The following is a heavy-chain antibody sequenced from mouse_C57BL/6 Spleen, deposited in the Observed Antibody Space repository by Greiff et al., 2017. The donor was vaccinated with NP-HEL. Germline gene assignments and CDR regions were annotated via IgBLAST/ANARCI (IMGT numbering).Heavy chain of an antibody. CDR1: GYTFTDYN. J-gene: IGHJ2*01. D-gene: IGHD1-1*01. CDR3: ARENFGTTVVHDY. Sequence: EVQLQQSGPELVKPGASVKMSCKASGYTFTDYNMHWVKQSHGKSLEWIGYINPNNGGTSYNQKFKGKATLTVNKSSSTAYMELRSLTSEDSAVYYCARENFGTTVVHDYWGKGTTLTVSS. CDR2: INPNNGGT. V-gene: IGHV1-22*01.